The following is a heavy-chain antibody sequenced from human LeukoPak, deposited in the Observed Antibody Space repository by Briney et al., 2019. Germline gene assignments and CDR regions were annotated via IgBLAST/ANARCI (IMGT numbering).Heavy chain of an antibody. CDR2: INRDGSQK. J-gene: IGHJ6*03. Sequence: GGSLRLSCAASGFSLSGYWMTWVRQAPGKGLEWVANINRDGSQKNHVDSVQGRFTISRDNAKNSLYLQMNSLRAEDTAVYYCARDGTTVTTSDYYYYMDVWGKGTTVTVSS. D-gene: IGHD4-11*01. V-gene: IGHV3-7*01. CDR3: ARDGTTVTTSDYYYYMDV. CDR1: GFSLSGYW.